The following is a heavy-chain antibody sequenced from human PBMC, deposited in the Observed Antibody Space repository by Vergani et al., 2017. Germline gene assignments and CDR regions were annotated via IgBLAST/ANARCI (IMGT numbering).Heavy chain of an antibody. CDR2: FDPEDGET. J-gene: IGHJ4*02. Sequence: QVQLVQSGAEVKKPGASVKVSCKVSGYTLTELSMHWVRQAPGKGLEWMGGFDPEDGETIYAQKFQGRVTMTKDTSTDTAYMELSSLRSEDTAVYYCATERCSGGSCYSEGGFDYWGQGTLVTVSS. CDR3: ATERCSGGSCYSEGGFDY. V-gene: IGHV1-24*01. CDR1: GYTLTELS. D-gene: IGHD2-15*01.